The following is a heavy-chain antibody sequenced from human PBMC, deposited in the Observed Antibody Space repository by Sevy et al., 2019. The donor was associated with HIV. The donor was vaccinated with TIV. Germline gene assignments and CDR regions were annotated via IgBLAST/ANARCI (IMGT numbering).Heavy chain of an antibody. D-gene: IGHD6-19*01. Sequence: SKTLSLTCTVSGGSISSSSYYWGWIRQPPGKGLEWIGSIYYSGSTYYNPSLKSRVTISVDTSKNQFSLKLSSVTAADTAVYYCARHSGIAVAGTPGDDAFDIWGQGTMVTVSS. CDR1: GGSISSSSYY. CDR2: IYYSGST. CDR3: ARHSGIAVAGTPGDDAFDI. V-gene: IGHV4-39*01. J-gene: IGHJ3*02.